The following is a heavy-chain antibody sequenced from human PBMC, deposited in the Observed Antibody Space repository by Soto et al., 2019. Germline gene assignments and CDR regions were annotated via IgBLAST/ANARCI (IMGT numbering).Heavy chain of an antibody. V-gene: IGHV4-30-2*01. CDR2: IYPGGNT. Sequence: SETLSLTCAVSGGSISSGHYPWTWIRQPPGKGLEWIGYIYPGGNTYYSPSLKSRVTIALDTSKSLVSLRLNSVTAADTAVYCCARPVRVAISPWGQGALVTVST. J-gene: IGHJ1*01. D-gene: IGHD3-9*01. CDR3: ARPVRVAISP. CDR1: GGSISSGHYP.